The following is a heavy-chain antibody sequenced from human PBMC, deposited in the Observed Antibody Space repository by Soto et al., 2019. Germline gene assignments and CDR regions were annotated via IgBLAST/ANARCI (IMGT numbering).Heavy chain of an antibody. CDR1: GYTFTSYA. CDR3: ARDMYSSSSVLSNWFDP. CDR2: INAGNGNT. D-gene: IGHD6-6*01. Sequence: ASVKVSCKASGYTFTSYAMHWVRQAPGQRLEWMGWINAGNGNTKYSQKFQGRVTITRDTSASTAYMELSSLRSEDTAVYYCARDMYSSSSVLSNWFDPWGQGTLVTV. V-gene: IGHV1-3*01. J-gene: IGHJ5*02.